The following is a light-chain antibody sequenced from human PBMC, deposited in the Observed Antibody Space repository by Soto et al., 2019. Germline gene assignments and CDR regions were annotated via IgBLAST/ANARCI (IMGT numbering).Light chain of an antibody. J-gene: IGLJ2*01. CDR2: DVS. Sequence: QSALTQPRSVSGSPGQSVTISCSGSSSDIGTYNYVSWYQQHPGKAPKVIIYDVSKWPSGVPDRFSGSKSGDTASLTISGLQAEDEADYCCCAYGGYSLLFGGGTKLTVL. CDR1: SSDIGTYNY. CDR3: CAYGGYSLL. V-gene: IGLV2-11*01.